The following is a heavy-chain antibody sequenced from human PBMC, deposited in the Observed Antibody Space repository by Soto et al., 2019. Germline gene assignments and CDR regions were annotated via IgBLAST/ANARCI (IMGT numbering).Heavy chain of an antibody. V-gene: IGHV1-69*13. D-gene: IGHD5-12*01. CDR1: GGTFSSYA. J-gene: IGHJ4*02. Sequence: SVKVSCKASGGTFSSYAISWVRQAPGQGLEWMGGIIPIFGTANYAQKFQGRVTITADESTSTAYMELSSLRSEDTAVYYCALGGWLQLDYFDYWGQGTLVTVSS. CDR3: ALGGWLQLDYFDY. CDR2: IIPIFGTA.